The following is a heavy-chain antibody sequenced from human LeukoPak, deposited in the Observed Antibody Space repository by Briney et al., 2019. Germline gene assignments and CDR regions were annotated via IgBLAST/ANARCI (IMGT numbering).Heavy chain of an antibody. D-gene: IGHD6-19*01. CDR3: ARDSRIAVAGGFDY. V-gene: IGHV3-30-3*01. J-gene: IGHJ4*02. Sequence: GGSLRLSCAASGFTFSSYAMHWVRQAPGKGLEWVAVISYDGSNKYYADSVKGRFTISRDNSKNTLYLQMNSLRAEDTAVYYCARDSRIAVAGGFDYWGQGTLVTVSS. CDR2: ISYDGSNK. CDR1: GFTFSSYA.